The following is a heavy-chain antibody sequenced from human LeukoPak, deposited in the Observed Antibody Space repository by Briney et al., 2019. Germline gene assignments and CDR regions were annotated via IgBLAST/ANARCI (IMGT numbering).Heavy chain of an antibody. CDR1: GYTFSSYG. Sequence: ASVKVSCKASGYTFSSYGITWVRQAPGQGLEWMGWISAYNGNTNYAQKLQGRVTMTTDTSTSTAYMELRSLRSDDTAVYYCARVYCSSTSCANYYDIWGQGTMVTVSS. CDR3: ARVYCSSTSCANYYDI. V-gene: IGHV1-18*01. D-gene: IGHD2-2*01. J-gene: IGHJ3*02. CDR2: ISAYNGNT.